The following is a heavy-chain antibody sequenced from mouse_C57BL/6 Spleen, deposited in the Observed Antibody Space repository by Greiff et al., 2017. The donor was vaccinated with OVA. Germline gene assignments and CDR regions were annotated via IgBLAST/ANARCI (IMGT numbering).Heavy chain of an antibody. CDR2: IDPEDGET. V-gene: IGHV14-2*01. J-gene: IGHJ2*01. CDR3: ARNDCGNPAY. D-gene: IGHD2-1*01. CDR1: GFNITDYY. Sequence: VQLQQSGAELVKPGASVKLSCTASGFNITDYYMHWVKQRTEQGLEWLGRIDPEDGETKYAPKLQGKATITADTSSNTAYLQLSSLTSEDAAVYYCARNDCGNPAYWGQGTTLTVSS.